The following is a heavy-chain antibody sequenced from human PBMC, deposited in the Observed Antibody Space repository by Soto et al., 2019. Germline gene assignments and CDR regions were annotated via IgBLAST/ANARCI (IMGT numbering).Heavy chain of an antibody. CDR3: ARRGPILGELSGDYYYYGMDV. D-gene: IGHD3-16*02. CDR2: IIPIFGTA. Sequence: QVQLVQSGAEVKKPGSSVKVSCKASGGTFSSYAISWVRQAPGQGLEWMGGIIPIFGTANYAQKFQGRVTITADESTSTGYMELSSLRSEDTAVYYCARRGPILGELSGDYYYYGMDVWGQGTTVTVSS. J-gene: IGHJ6*02. V-gene: IGHV1-69*01. CDR1: GGTFSSYA.